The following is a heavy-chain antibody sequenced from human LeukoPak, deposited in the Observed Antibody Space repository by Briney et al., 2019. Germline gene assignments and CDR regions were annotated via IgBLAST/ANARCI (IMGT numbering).Heavy chain of an antibody. D-gene: IGHD3-10*01. V-gene: IGHV7-4-1*02. J-gene: IGHJ5*02. CDR1: GYIFTSYA. CDR3: AKGGVPFYYDSGSYGHA. CDR2: INTNTGNP. Sequence: ASVKVSCKASGYIFTSYALNWVRQAPGQGLEWMGWINTNTGNPTYAQGFTGRFVFSLDTSVRTAFLQINSLQTEDTAVYYCAKGGVPFYYDSGSYGHAWGQGTLVTVSS.